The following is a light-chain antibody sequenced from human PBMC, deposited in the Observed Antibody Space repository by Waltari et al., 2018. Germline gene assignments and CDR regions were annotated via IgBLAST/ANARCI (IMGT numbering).Light chain of an antibody. J-gene: IGLJ1*01. CDR1: SSNIGAGYD. V-gene: IGLV1-40*01. Sequence: QSVLTQPPSVSGAPGQRVTIPCPGSSSNIGAGYDVHRYQHLPGTAPKLLIYGNSNRPSGVPDRFSGSKSGTSASLAITGLQAEDEADYYCQSYDSSLSGYVFGTGTKVTVL. CDR3: QSYDSSLSGYV. CDR2: GNS.